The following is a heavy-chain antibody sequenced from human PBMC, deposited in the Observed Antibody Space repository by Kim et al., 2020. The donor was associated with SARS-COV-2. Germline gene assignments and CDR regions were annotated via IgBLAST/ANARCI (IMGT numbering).Heavy chain of an antibody. Sequence: SVKVSCKASGGTFSSYAISWVRQAPGQGLEWMGGIIPIFGTANYAQKFQGRVTITADESASTAYMELSSLRSEDTAVYYCARWGENSDYYDSSGPDAFDIWGQGTMVTVSS. V-gene: IGHV1-69*13. CDR1: GGTFSSYA. CDR2: IIPIFGTA. CDR3: ARWGENSDYYDSSGPDAFDI. J-gene: IGHJ3*02. D-gene: IGHD3-22*01.